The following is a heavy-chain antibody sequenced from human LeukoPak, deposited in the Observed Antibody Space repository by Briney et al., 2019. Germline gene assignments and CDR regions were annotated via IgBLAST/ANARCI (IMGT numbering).Heavy chain of an antibody. D-gene: IGHD3-22*01. J-gene: IGHJ4*02. CDR2: IYYSGST. CDR1: GYSISSSNY. Sequence: PSDTLSLTCAVSGYSISSSNYWAWIRQPPGKGLEWIGYIYYSGSTYYNPSLKSRVTISVDTSKNQFSLKLSSVTAADTAVYYCARAYYYDSSGYQGWGQGTLVTVSS. V-gene: IGHV4-28*01. CDR3: ARAYYYDSSGYQG.